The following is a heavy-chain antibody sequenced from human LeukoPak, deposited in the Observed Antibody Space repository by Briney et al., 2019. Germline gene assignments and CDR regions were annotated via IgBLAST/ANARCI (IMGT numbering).Heavy chain of an antibody. V-gene: IGHV1-18*01. CDR3: ARVGREWSSINCYWAEWFDP. J-gene: IGHJ5*02. Sequence: VASVTVSCTASGYSVSSYGITWVREPPGQGPEWMGWVSGSTGSTHYAQIVQGRVTMTTDAYPGTAYMELRSLRSADTAVYYCARVGREWSSINCYWAEWFDPWGQGTLVIVSS. CDR2: VSGSTGST. CDR1: GYSVSSYG. D-gene: IGHD2-2*01.